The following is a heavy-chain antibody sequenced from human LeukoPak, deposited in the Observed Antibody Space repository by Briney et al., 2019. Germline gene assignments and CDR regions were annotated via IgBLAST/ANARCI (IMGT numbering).Heavy chain of an antibody. CDR2: ISESGGST. Sequence: PGGSLRLSCVVSGFTFSTSAMSWVRQAPGKGLEWVSGISESGGSTYYADSVKGRFTSSRDNSKNTLYLQMNHLRAEDTAAYYCAKGSFWGQGTLVTVSS. CDR1: GFTFSTSA. V-gene: IGHV3-23*01. D-gene: IGHD3-10*01. J-gene: IGHJ4*02. CDR3: AKGSF.